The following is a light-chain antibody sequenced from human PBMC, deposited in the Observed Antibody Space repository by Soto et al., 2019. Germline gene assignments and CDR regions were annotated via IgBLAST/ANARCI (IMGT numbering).Light chain of an antibody. CDR2: GAA. V-gene: IGKV3-15*01. J-gene: IGKJ1*01. CDR1: QSVFSS. CDR3: QQYHDWPA. Sequence: EIVRTQSPATLSVSPGDRATLSCRASQSVFSSLAWYQQKPGQAPRLLIYGAATRATGIPARFSGSGSGTEFTLTISSLQSEDFAVYYCQQYHDWPAFGQGTKVDIK.